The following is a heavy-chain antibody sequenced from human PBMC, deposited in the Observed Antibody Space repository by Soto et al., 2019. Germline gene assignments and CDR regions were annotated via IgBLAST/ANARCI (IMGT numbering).Heavy chain of an antibody. V-gene: IGHV1-69*02. Sequence: QVQLVQSGAEVKKPGSSVKVSCKASGGTFSSYTISWVRQAPGQGLEWMGRIIPILGIANYAQKFQGRVTITADKSTSTAYMELSSLRSEDTVVYYCARGEHYYDSSGYWEDWGQGTLVTVSS. D-gene: IGHD3-22*01. CDR2: IIPILGIA. J-gene: IGHJ4*02. CDR1: GGTFSSYT. CDR3: ARGEHYYDSSGYWED.